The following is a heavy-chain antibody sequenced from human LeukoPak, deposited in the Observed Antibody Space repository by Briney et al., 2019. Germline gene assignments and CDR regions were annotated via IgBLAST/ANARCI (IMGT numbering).Heavy chain of an antibody. Sequence: PSETLSLTCAVSGGSISSGGYSWTWIRQPPGKGLEWIGYIYHSGSPYYNRYLKSRVTISVCRSKNQFSLKLSSVTAADTGVYYCARGSTDYDFWSGYYEGRNWFDPWGQGTLVTVSS. CDR1: GGSISSGGYS. V-gene: IGHV4-30-2*01. CDR2: IYHSGSP. CDR3: ARGSTDYDFWSGYYEGRNWFDP. J-gene: IGHJ5*02. D-gene: IGHD3-3*01.